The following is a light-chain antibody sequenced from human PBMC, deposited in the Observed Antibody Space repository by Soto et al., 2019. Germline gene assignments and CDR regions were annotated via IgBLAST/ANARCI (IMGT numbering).Light chain of an antibody. Sequence: SYGLTQPPSVSVAPGETARISCGGNNIGSKGVHWYQQKPGQAPVLVIYSDTDLPPVIPERFSGSNSANMATLTISRVEAGAEADYYCQVWDSGSAHVLFGGGTKLTVL. CDR3: QVWDSGSAHVL. V-gene: IGLV3-21*01. J-gene: IGLJ2*01. CDR2: SDT. CDR1: NIGSKG.